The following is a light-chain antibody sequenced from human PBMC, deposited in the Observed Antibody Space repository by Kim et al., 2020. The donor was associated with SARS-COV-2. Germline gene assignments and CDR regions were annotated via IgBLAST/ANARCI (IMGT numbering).Light chain of an antibody. J-gene: IGKJ1*01. Sequence: SGSGGDRITITCHTSPNISTYLNWYQQKPGKAPKVLIYSASNLQSGVPSRFSGSGSGTDFTLTISSLQPEDVATYYCHQTYSTWTFGQGTKVDIK. V-gene: IGKV1-39*01. CDR1: PNISTY. CDR3: HQTYSTWT. CDR2: SAS.